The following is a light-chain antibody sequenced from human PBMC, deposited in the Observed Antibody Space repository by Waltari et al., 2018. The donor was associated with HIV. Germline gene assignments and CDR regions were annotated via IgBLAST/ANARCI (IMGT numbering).Light chain of an antibody. CDR1: QSVSSN. CDR2: GAS. J-gene: IGKJ2*01. V-gene: IGKV3-15*01. Sequence: EIVLTQSPATLSVSPGERATLSCRASQSVSSNLAWYQQKPGQAPRLLIYGASTRATGIPARFSGSGSGTEFTLTLNSLQSEDFAVYFCQQYYNWPYTFGQGTKLEIK. CDR3: QQYYNWPYT.